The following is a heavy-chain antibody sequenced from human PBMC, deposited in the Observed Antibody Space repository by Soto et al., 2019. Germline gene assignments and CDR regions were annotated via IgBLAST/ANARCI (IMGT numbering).Heavy chain of an antibody. V-gene: IGHV3-53*01. D-gene: IGHD6-6*01. Sequence: GGSLRVSCAASGFTVSSNYMSWVRQAPWKGLEWVSVIYSGGSTYYADSVKGRFTISRDNSKNTLYLQMNSLRAEDTAVYYCARDRDSSSAVPFGYYGMDVWGQGTTVTVSS. CDR2: IYSGGST. CDR1: GFTVSSNY. CDR3: ARDRDSSSAVPFGYYGMDV. J-gene: IGHJ6*02.